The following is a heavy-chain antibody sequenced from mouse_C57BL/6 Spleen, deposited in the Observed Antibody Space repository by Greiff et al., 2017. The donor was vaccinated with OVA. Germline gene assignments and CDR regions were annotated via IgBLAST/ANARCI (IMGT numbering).Heavy chain of an antibody. CDR2: FYPGSGSI. CDR3: ARHEITRYGRGGWFAY. J-gene: IGHJ3*01. D-gene: IGHD1-1*01. V-gene: IGHV1-62-2*01. Sequence: VQLQQSGAELVKPGASVKLSCKASGYTFTEYTIHWVKQRSGQGLEWIGWFYPGSGSIKYNEKFKDKATLTADKSSSTVYMELSRMTSEDSAVYFCARHEITRYGRGGWFAYWGQGTLVTVSA. CDR1: GYTFTEYT.